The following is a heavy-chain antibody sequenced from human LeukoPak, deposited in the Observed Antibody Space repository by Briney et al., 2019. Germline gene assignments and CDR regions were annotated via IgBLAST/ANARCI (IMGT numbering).Heavy chain of an antibody. V-gene: IGHV3-74*01. CDR3: AKGPNYFDS. Sequence: GGSLRLSCAASGFSFSNYWMHWVRQAPGKGLVWVTRMNSGGSATYYADSVQGRFTISRDNAKNTLYLQMNSLRAEDTAMYFCAKGPNYFDSWGQGTLVTVSS. CDR2: MNSGGSAT. J-gene: IGHJ4*02. CDR1: GFSFSNYW.